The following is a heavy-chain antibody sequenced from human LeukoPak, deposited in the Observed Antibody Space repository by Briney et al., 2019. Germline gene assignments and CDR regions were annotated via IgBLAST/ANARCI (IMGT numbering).Heavy chain of an antibody. CDR2: ISSSSRHI. J-gene: IGHJ6*03. D-gene: IGHD5-18*01. CDR1: GFTFSDYY. CDR3: ARDEGYTYGNFHYYYMDV. V-gene: IGHV3-21*01. Sequence: GGSLRLSCAASGFTFSDYYMNWVRQAPGKGLEWVSAISSSSRHIYYADSVKGRFTISRDNAKNSLYLQMNSLRAEDTAVYYCARDEGYTYGNFHYYYMDVWGKGTTVTVSS.